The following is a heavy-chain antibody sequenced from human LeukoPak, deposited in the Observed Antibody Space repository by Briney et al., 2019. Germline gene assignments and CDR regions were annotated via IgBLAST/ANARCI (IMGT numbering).Heavy chain of an antibody. D-gene: IGHD5-12*01. CDR3: ARASVATIGSYAFDI. CDR1: GGSISSSNW. CDR2: IYHSGST. J-gene: IGHJ3*02. V-gene: IGHV4-4*02. Sequence: SGTLSLTCAVSGGSISSSNWWSWVRQPPGKGLEWIGEIYHSGSTNYNPSLKSRVTISVDKSKNQFSLKLSSVTAAGTAVYYCARASVATIGSYAFDIWGQGTMVTVSS.